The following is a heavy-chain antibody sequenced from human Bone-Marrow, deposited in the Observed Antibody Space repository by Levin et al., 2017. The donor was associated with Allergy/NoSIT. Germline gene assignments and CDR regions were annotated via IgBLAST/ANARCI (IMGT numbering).Heavy chain of an antibody. V-gene: IGHV4-39*07. Sequence: TSETLSLTCSVTGDSVSSSTYYWAWIRQPPGKGLEWIGSVYDSKNTFYNPSLQSRVTISDDTSMNHFSLRLSSMTAADTAVYYCARHRGLASPGGMDVWGLGTTVTVSS. CDR2: VYDSKNT. CDR1: GDSVSSSTYY. J-gene: IGHJ6*02. D-gene: IGHD3-3*02. CDR3: ARHRGLASPGGMDV.